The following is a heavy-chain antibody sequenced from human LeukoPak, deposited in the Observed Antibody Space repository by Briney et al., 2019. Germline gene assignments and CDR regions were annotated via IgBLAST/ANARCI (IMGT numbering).Heavy chain of an antibody. J-gene: IGHJ4*02. V-gene: IGHV3-7*05. CDR2: IKPDGSER. CDR1: GFTLSSVW. CDR3: AGGQQLGY. D-gene: IGHD6-6*01. Sequence: PGGSLRLSCAASGFTLSSVWLSWVRQAPGKGLEWVANIKPDGSERHYVDSVKGRFTISRDNTKNSLYLQMNTLRAEDTAVYYCAGGQQLGYWGQGTLVTVSS.